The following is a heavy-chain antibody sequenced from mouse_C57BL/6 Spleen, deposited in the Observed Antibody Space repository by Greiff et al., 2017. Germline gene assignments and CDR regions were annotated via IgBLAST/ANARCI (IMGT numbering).Heavy chain of an antibody. CDR2: IDPSDSYT. CDR1: GYTFTSYW. J-gene: IGHJ4*01. V-gene: IGHV1-69*01. Sequence: VQLQQPGAELVMPGASVKLSCKASGYTFTSYWMHWVKQRPGQGLEWIGEIDPSDSYTNYNQKFKGKSTLTVDKSSSTAYMQLSSLTSEHSAVYYWARYGGRSYGAMDYWGQGTSVTVSS. D-gene: IGHD2-12*01. CDR3: ARYGGRSYGAMDY.